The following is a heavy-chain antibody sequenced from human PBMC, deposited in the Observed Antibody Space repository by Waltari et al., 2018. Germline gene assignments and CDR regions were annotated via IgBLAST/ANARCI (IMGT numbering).Heavy chain of an antibody. Sequence: QITLKESGPTLVKPTQTLTLTCTFSGFSLSTSGVGVGWIRQPPGKALEWLALIYWNDDKRYSPSLKSRLTITKDTSKNQVVLTMTNMDPVDTATYYCAHSFLYSSSWPPQAAFDIWGQGTMVTVSS. CDR3: AHSFLYSSSWPPQAAFDI. CDR2: IYWNDDK. D-gene: IGHD6-13*01. J-gene: IGHJ3*02. CDR1: GFSLSTSGVG. V-gene: IGHV2-5*01.